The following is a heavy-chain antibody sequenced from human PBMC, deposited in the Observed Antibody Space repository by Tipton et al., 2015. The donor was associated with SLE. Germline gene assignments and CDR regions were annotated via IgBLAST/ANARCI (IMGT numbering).Heavy chain of an antibody. D-gene: IGHD2-21*01. CDR1: DGSISDYY. CDR2: MYASGST. CDR3: ARCGPNWYFDL. Sequence: GLVKPSETLSLTCTVSDGSISDYYWTWIRQPAGEGLEWIGRMYASGSTHYKSSLKSRVTISMDTSKNQVSLKLTSVTAADTAVYYCARCGPNWYFDLWGRGTLVTVSS. J-gene: IGHJ2*01. V-gene: IGHV4-4*07.